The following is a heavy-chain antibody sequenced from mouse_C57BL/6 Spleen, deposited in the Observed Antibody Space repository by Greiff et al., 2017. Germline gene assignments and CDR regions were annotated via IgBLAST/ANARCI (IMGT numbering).Heavy chain of an antibody. D-gene: IGHD3-2*02. CDR2: IYPGDGAT. CDR3: AGGPDSSGSFAY. CDR1: GYAFSSSW. J-gene: IGHJ3*01. Sequence: QVQLQQSGPELVKPGASVKISCKASGYAFSSSWMNWVKQRPGKGLEWIGRIYPGDGATNYNGKFKGKATLTADKSSSTAYLQLSSLTSEDSAVYFCAGGPDSSGSFAYWGQGTLVTVSA. V-gene: IGHV1-82*01.